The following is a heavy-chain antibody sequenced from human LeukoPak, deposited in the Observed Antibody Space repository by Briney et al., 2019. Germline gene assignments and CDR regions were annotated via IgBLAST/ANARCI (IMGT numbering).Heavy chain of an antibody. CDR1: GFTFSSYA. V-gene: IGHV3-23*01. D-gene: IGHD2-2*01. CDR2: ISGSGDTT. J-gene: IGHJ4*03. Sequence: PGGSLRLSCAASGFTFSSYAMSWVRQAPGKGLEWVSAISGSGDTTYYADSVRGRFTISRDNSNNTLYLQMNSLRAENTALYYCARTPQKYCSSTTCYPDYWGQGTTVTVSS. CDR3: ARTPQKYCSSTTCYPDY.